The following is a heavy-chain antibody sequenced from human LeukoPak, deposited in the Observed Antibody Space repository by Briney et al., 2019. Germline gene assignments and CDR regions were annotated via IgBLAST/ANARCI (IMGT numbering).Heavy chain of an antibody. CDR3: AKLGGKTASGDEYYGMDV. Sequence: GGSLRLSCAASELHALTWVRQGPGKGLDWVSAVSRSGGGTYCADSVKGRFTISRDNSNNTMFLQMNSPRSEDTAVYYFAKLGGKTASGDEYYGMDVWGQGTTVTVSS. CDR2: VSRSGGGT. D-gene: IGHD3-10*01. CDR1: ELHA. V-gene: IGHV3-23*01. J-gene: IGHJ6*02.